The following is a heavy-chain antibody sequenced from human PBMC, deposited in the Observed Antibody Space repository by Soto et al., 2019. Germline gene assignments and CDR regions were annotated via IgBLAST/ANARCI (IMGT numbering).Heavy chain of an antibody. V-gene: IGHV5-51*01. CDR2: IYPGDSRS. J-gene: IGHJ3*01. CDR1: GYRFSIYW. Sequence: LEISCERPGYRFSIYWIVCAREMPGKGLEWVGNIYPGDSRSTYSPSYQGQVIISADKSIDTAYLQWSSLKASDTAIYYCARARYSNWTGAFDVWGQGTMFTVSS. D-gene: IGHD1-20*01. CDR3: ARARYSNWTGAFDV.